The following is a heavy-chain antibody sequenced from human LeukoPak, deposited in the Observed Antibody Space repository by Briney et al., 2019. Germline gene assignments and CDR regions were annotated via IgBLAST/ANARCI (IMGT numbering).Heavy chain of an antibody. J-gene: IGHJ5*02. Sequence: SKTLSLTCAVSGYSISSGYYWGWIRQPPGKGLEYIGSVHHSADTYYNPSLKSRVIMSIDTSKNQFSLKLNSVTAADTAVYYCARYGHWFDPWGQGTLVTVSS. D-gene: IGHD3-10*01. V-gene: IGHV4-38-2*01. CDR2: VHHSADT. CDR1: GYSISSGYY. CDR3: ARYGHWFDP.